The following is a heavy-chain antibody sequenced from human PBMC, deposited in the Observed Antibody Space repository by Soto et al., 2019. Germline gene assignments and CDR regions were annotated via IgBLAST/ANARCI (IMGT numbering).Heavy chain of an antibody. D-gene: IGHD6-6*01. CDR2: IIPIFGTA. V-gene: IGHV1-69*13. CDR3: ARGKAACPRHWPPKHDYWFDP. CDR1: GGTFSSYA. J-gene: IGHJ5*02. Sequence: SVKVSCKASGGTFSSYAISWVRQAPGQGLEWMGGIIPIFGTANYAQKFQGRVTITADESTSTAYMELSSLRSEDTAVYYCARGKAACPRHWPPKHDYWFDPWGPGTLVTVSS.